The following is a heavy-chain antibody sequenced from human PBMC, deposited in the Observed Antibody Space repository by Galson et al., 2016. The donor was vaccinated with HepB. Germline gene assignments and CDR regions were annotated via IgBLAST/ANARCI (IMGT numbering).Heavy chain of an antibody. CDR3: ARGKGRKGATSYRYWYYDV. Sequence: SETLSLTCAVNGGSFSGYFWGWIRQSPGRGLEWIGEISQGGTTNYNPSPKSRVTLLVDTSKNQFSLEVTSVTAADTAVYFCARGKGRKGATSYRYWYYDVWGRGAPVTVSS. J-gene: IGHJ2*01. V-gene: IGHV4-34*01. CDR1: GGSFSGYF. D-gene: IGHD2-21*01. CDR2: ISQGGTT.